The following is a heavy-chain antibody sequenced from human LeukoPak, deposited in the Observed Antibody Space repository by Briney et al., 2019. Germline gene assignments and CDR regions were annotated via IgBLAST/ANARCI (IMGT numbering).Heavy chain of an antibody. CDR1: GGSISSYY. CDR3: ARSSGYSSDDAFDI. Sequence: PETLSLTCTVSGGSISSYYWSWIRQPPGKGLEWIGYIYYSGSTNYNPSLKSRVTISVDTSKNQFSLKLSSVTAADTAVYYCARSSGYSSDDAFDIWGQGTMVTVSS. V-gene: IGHV4-59*01. J-gene: IGHJ3*02. CDR2: IYYSGST. D-gene: IGHD3-3*01.